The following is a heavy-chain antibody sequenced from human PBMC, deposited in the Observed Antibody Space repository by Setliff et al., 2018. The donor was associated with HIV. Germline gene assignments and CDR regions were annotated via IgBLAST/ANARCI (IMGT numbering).Heavy chain of an antibody. CDR2: IYYSGTT. D-gene: IGHD1-7*01. Sequence: TLSLTCTVSGDSISIGYYYWTWIRQHPGKGLEWIGYIYYSGTTFYNPSLTSRLTISADRSKNLFSLNLSSVTAADTAVYYCARVALSVTRTSRRAFDIWGQGTMVTVSS. J-gene: IGHJ3*02. V-gene: IGHV4-31*02. CDR1: GDSISIGYYY. CDR3: ARVALSVTRTSRRAFDI.